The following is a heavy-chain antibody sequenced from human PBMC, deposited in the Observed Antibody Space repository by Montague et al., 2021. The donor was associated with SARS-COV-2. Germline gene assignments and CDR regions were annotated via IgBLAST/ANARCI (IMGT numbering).Heavy chain of an antibody. CDR2: ISTRSTYT. J-gene: IGHJ6*02. V-gene: IGHV3-11*03. D-gene: IGHD3-10*01. CDR3: ASFTMVRGAPGYGMDV. CDR1: GFTFSDCY. Sequence: SLRLSCAASGFTFSDCYMTWIRQAPGKGLEWLPYISTRSTYTNYADSVKGRFTISRDDAKNSLYLQMSSLRAEDTAVYYCASFTMVRGAPGYGMDVWGQGTTVTVSS.